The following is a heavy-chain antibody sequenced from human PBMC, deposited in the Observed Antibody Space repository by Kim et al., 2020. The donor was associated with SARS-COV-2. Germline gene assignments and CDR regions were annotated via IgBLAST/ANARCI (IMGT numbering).Heavy chain of an antibody. Sequence: GGSLRLSCAASGFTFSSYGMHWVRQAPGKGLEWVAVISYDGSNKYYADSVKGRFTISRDNSKNTLYLQMNSLRAEDTAVYYCAKDQFPSRITMVRGAPYYYYCGMDVWGQGTTVTVSS. V-gene: IGHV3-30*18. CDR2: ISYDGSNK. D-gene: IGHD3-10*01. CDR1: GFTFSSYG. J-gene: IGHJ6*02. CDR3: AKDQFPSRITMVRGAPYYYYCGMDV.